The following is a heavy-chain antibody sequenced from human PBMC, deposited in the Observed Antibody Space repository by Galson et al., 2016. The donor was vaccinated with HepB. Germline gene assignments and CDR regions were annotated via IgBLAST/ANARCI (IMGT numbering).Heavy chain of an antibody. CDR2: ISGYDGTT. CDR3: ARSGDGNWFET. D-gene: IGHD7-27*01. CDR1: GYTFTTFG. J-gene: IGHJ5*02. V-gene: IGHV1-18*04. Sequence: QSGAEVKTPGASVRVSCKASGYTFTTFGIAWVRRAPGQGLEWMGWISGYDGTTHYAQNLQGRTTMTADTSTTTVHMELRSLRSDDTAMYYCARSGDGNWFETWGQGTLVTVSS.